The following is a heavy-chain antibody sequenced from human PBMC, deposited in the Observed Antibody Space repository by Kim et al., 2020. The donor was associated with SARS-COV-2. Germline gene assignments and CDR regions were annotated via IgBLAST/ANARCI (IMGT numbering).Heavy chain of an antibody. Sequence: ASVKVSCKASGYTFTSYGISWVRQAPGQGLEWMGWISAYNGNTNYAQKLQGRVTMTTDTSTSTAYMELRSLRSDDTAVYYCARDGALVVRGVIIRGFGWYYYYGMDVWGQGTTVTVSS. J-gene: IGHJ6*02. CDR2: ISAYNGNT. CDR1: GYTFTSYG. V-gene: IGHV1-18*01. D-gene: IGHD3-10*01. CDR3: ARDGALVVRGVIIRGFGWYYYYGMDV.